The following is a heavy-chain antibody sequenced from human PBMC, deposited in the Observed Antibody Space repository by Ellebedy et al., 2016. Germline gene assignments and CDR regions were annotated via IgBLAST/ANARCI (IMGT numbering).Heavy chain of an antibody. Sequence: ASVKVSXXASGYTFTSYGISWVRQATGQGLEWMGWMNPNSGNTGYAQKFQGRVTMTRNTSISTAYMELSSLRSEDTAVYYCARRRIAVAGSLDPWGQGTLVTVSS. CDR1: GYTFTSYG. CDR3: ARRRIAVAGSLDP. CDR2: MNPNSGNT. D-gene: IGHD6-19*01. V-gene: IGHV1-8*02. J-gene: IGHJ5*02.